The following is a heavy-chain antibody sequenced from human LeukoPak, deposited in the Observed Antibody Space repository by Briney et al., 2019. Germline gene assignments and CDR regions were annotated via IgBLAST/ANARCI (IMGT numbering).Heavy chain of an antibody. CDR1: GYTFTGYY. V-gene: IGHV1-2*02. Sequence: GASVKVSCKASGYTFTGYYMHWVRQAPGQGLEWMGWINPNSGGTNYAQKFQGRVTRTRDTSISTAYMELGRLRYDDTAVYYCVRYVAVAGYKFDYWGQGTLVTVSS. CDR2: INPNSGGT. J-gene: IGHJ4*02. CDR3: VRYVAVAGYKFDY. D-gene: IGHD6-13*01.